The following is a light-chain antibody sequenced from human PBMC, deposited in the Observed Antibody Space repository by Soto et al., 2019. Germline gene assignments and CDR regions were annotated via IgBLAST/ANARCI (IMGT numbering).Light chain of an antibody. J-gene: IGKJ2*01. CDR3: QQSYSSPYA. Sequence: DIQMTQSPSSLSASVGDRVTITCRASQSISSYLNWYQKKPGKAPKLLIYAASGLQSGVPSRFSGSGSGTDFALTITSLQPEDSATYYCQQSYSSPYAFGQGTKLEIK. V-gene: IGKV1-39*01. CDR2: AAS. CDR1: QSISSY.